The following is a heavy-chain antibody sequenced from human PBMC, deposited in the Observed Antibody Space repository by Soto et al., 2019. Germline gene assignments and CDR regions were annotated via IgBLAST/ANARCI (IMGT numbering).Heavy chain of an antibody. V-gene: IGHV4-4*02. CDR1: GGSISSNKW. CDR3: AREGEGGYHLDL. J-gene: IGHJ4*02. D-gene: IGHD5-12*01. Sequence: QVQLQESGPGLVKPSGTLSLTCAVSGGSISSNKWWSWVRQSPGQGLECIGEIFHSGSTNYNPSLKNRVTISVDKAKDHFSLQLSSVTAADTAMYYCAREGEGGYHLDLWGQGTLVTVSS. CDR2: IFHSGST.